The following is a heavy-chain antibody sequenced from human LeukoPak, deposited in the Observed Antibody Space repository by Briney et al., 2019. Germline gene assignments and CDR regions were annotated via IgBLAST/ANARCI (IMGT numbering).Heavy chain of an antibody. J-gene: IGHJ4*02. CDR3: AKDEYYYDSSGYPSH. V-gene: IGHV3-30*18. CDR2: ITCDGSNK. D-gene: IGHD3-22*01. Sequence: PGGSLRLSCAASGFTFSSYGMHWVRQAPGKGLEWVAVITCDGSNKYYADSVKGRFTISRDNSKNTLYLRMNSLRAEDTAVYYCAKDEYYYDSSGYPSHWGQGTLVTDSS. CDR1: GFTFSSYG.